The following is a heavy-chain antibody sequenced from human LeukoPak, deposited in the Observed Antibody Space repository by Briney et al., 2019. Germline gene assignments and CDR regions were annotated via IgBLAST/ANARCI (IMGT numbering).Heavy chain of an antibody. CDR3: ARYNVGEVGR. Sequence: PSETLSLTCTASGGSISSTSYYWGWIRRPPGRGLEWIGGIIYSGNTKYNPSLKSRVTISVDTTKNQFSLKLSSVTAADTAVYYCARYNVGEVGRWGQGTLVTVSS. J-gene: IGHJ4*02. V-gene: IGHV4-39*01. CDR2: IIYSGNT. D-gene: IGHD1-1*01. CDR1: GGSISSTSYY.